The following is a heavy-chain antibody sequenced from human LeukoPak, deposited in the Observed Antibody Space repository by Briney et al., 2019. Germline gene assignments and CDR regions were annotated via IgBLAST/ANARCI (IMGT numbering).Heavy chain of an antibody. D-gene: IGHD4-17*01. V-gene: IGHV1-18*01. Sequence: ASVTVSFKASGYTFTSYGISWVRQAPGQGLEGMGWISAYNGNTNYAQKLQGRVTMTTDTSTSTAYMELRSLRSDDTAVYYCARDPYGDYQWFDTWGQGTLVTVS. CDR3: ARDPYGDYQWFDT. CDR2: ISAYNGNT. CDR1: GYTFTSYG. J-gene: IGHJ5*02.